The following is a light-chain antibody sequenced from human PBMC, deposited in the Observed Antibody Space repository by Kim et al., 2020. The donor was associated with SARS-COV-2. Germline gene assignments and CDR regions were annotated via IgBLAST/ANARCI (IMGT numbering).Light chain of an antibody. CDR3: QQYNNWWT. CDR1: QSVSSK. V-gene: IGKV3-15*01. J-gene: IGKJ1*01. Sequence: TETTQTAASLSVLPRERATLSCRASQSVSSKLAWYQQKPGQAPRLLIYGASTRATGVPARFSGSGSGTAFTLTISSLQSDDFAVYYCQQYNNWWTFGQGTTVDIK. CDR2: GAS.